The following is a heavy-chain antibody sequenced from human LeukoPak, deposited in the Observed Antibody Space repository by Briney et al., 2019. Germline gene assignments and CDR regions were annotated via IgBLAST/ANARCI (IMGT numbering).Heavy chain of an antibody. Sequence: GESLQIYCKGSGYLFTNYWMGWVRQMPGKGLEWMGIISCGDSKTKYSPSFQGQVTISADESLSTAYLQWSSLKASDTAMYYFARHRRDGYRTLDDWGQGTLVTVSS. J-gene: IGHJ4*01. CDR1: GYLFTNYW. CDR2: ISCGDSKT. V-gene: IGHV5-51*01. CDR3: ARHRRDGYRTLDD. D-gene: IGHD5-24*01.